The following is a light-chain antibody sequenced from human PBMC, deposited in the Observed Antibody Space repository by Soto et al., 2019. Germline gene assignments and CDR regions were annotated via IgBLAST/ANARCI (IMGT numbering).Light chain of an antibody. Sequence: QSALTQPPSASGTPGQRVTISCSGSSSNIGSKDVNWYQQLPETAPKVLMYSNNQRPSGVPDRFSGSKSGTSASLAISGLQSEDEANYYCAAWDDSLNGDVFGTGTKVTV. CDR3: AAWDDSLNGDV. CDR2: SNN. CDR1: SSNIGSKD. V-gene: IGLV1-44*01. J-gene: IGLJ1*01.